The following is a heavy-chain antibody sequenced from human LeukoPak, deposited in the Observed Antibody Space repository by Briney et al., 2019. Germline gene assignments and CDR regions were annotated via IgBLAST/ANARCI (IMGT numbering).Heavy chain of an antibody. Sequence: MPGGSLRLPCAASGFTFSNAWMNWVRQAPGKGLEWVGRIKSKTDGGTTDYAAPVKGRFTISRDDSKNTLYLQMNSLKTEDTAVYYCTTSKVGVYYDFWSGYYQMVDYWGQGTLVTVSS. J-gene: IGHJ4*02. CDR2: IKSKTDGGTT. V-gene: IGHV3-15*07. CDR1: GFTFSNAW. CDR3: TTSKVGVYYDFWSGYYQMVDY. D-gene: IGHD3-3*01.